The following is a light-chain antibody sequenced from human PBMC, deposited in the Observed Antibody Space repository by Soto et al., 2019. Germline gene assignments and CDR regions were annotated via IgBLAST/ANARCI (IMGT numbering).Light chain of an antibody. Sequence: EIVLTQSPVTLSLSPCERATLSFRASQSVSSYLAWYQQKPGQAPRLLIYDASNRATGIPARFSGSGSGTDFTLTISGLEPEDFAVYYCQQRSNWPLTFGGGTKVDIK. V-gene: IGKV3-11*01. J-gene: IGKJ4*01. CDR1: QSVSSY. CDR2: DAS. CDR3: QQRSNWPLT.